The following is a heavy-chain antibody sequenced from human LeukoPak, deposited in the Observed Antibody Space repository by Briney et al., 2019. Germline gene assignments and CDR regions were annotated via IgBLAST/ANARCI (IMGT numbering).Heavy chain of an antibody. CDR3: ARGRGEYYSSGWYGHAFDI. Sequence: ASVKVSCKASGYTFTGYYMHWVRQAPGQGLEWMGWINPNSGGTNYAQKLQGRVTMTTDTSTSTAYMELRSLRSDDTAVYYCARGRGEYYSSGWYGHAFDIWGQGTMVTVSS. CDR2: INPNSGGT. CDR1: GYTFTGYY. J-gene: IGHJ3*02. D-gene: IGHD6-19*01. V-gene: IGHV1-2*02.